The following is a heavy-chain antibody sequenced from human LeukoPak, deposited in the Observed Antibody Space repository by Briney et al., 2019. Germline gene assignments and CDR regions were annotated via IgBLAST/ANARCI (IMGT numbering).Heavy chain of an antibody. CDR2: IYTSGTT. CDR3: ARAVGSSESNYFDP. CDR1: GGSVSSGNYY. V-gene: IGHV4-61*02. Sequence: SQTLSLNCTVSGGSVSSGNYYWSWIRQPTGKGLKWIGRIYTSGTTNYNPSLDSRVTILLDTSKNQFSLKLSSVTGADTAVYYCARAVGSSESNYFDPWGQGTLATVSS. J-gene: IGHJ5*02. D-gene: IGHD1-7*01.